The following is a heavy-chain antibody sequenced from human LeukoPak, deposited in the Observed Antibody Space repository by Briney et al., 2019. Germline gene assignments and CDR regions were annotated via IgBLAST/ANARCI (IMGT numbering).Heavy chain of an antibody. V-gene: IGHV3-11*04. D-gene: IGHD3-10*01. CDR2: IRGSGSTI. CDR1: GFTFSDYY. CDR3: ARGPYGSGSYGRRGLVYYMDV. J-gene: IGHJ6*03. Sequence: GGSLRLSCAASGFTFSDYYMSWIRQAPGKGLEWVSYIRGSGSTIYYADTVRGRVTLSTDNAKNSLYLQMNSLRAEDTAVHYCARGPYGSGSYGRRGLVYYMDVWGKGTTVTISS.